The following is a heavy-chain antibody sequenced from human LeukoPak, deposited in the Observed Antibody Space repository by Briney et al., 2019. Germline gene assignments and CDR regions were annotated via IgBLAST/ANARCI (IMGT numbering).Heavy chain of an antibody. V-gene: IGHV1-2*05. CDR3: ATGPQPLTSYYEYYYYIGMDV. Sequence: GASVNVSRQASGCTFTHYYIQWVRRAPGHGREWMGRIYPNSGGANYAQKFQGRVTMTSDTSISTAYTELSRRTSDDTGMYYCATGPQPLTSYYEYYYYIGMDVWGQRTTVSVSS. J-gene: IGHJ6*01. D-gene: IGHD3-9*01. CDR1: GCTFTHYY. CDR2: IYPNSGGA.